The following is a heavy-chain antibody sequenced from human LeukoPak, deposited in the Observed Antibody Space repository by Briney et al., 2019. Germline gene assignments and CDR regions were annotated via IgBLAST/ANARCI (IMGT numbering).Heavy chain of an antibody. D-gene: IGHD3-22*01. J-gene: IGHJ4*02. CDR3: AKDQDYYDSGGYSV. CDR1: GFTFSSYA. Sequence: GGSLRLSCAASGFTFSSYAMSWVRQAPGKGLEWVSAISGSGGSTYYADSVKGRFTISRDNSKNTLYLQMNSLRAEDTAVYYCAKDQDYYDSGGYSVWGQGTLVTVSS. CDR2: ISGSGGST. V-gene: IGHV3-23*01.